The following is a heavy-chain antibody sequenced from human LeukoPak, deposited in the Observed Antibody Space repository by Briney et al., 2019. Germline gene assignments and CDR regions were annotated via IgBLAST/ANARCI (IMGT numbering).Heavy chain of an antibody. J-gene: IGHJ4*02. D-gene: IGHD3-22*01. CDR2: ISSSGSTI. CDR1: GFPFSGYA. CDR3: ARDSSGDSSGYVDY. V-gene: IGHV3-11*01. Sequence: PGGSLRLSCAASGFPFSGYAMSWVRQAPGKGLEWVSYISSSGSTIYYADSVKGRFTISRDNAKNSLYLQMNSLRAEDTAVYYCARDSSGDSSGYVDYWGQGTLVTVSS.